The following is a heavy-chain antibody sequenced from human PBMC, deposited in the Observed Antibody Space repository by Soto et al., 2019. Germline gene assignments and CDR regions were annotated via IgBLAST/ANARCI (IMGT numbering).Heavy chain of an antibody. CDR2: IYYRGNT. V-gene: IGHV4-59*08. CDR1: GGSISTYY. D-gene: IGHD3-3*01. J-gene: IGHJ4*02. Sequence: QVQLQESGPGLVKPSETLSLTCTLSGGSISTYYWSWIRQPPGKGLEWIGSIYYRGNTNYNPSFKSRVTISLHTSKTQFSLRLSSVTAADTAVYYCARHPGYYDVLSGYSTYSFDSWGQGPLVTVSS. CDR3: ARHPGYYDVLSGYSTYSFDS.